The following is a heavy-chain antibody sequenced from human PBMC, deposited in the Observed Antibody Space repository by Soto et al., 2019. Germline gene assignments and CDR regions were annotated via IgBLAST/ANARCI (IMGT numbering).Heavy chain of an antibody. CDR3: ASGGDSRGHDAFDI. CDR2: IDPSDSYT. J-gene: IGHJ3*02. CDR1: GYRFTSNL. Sequence: PGESLKISFKGTGYRFTSNLINWVRQMPVKGLEWMGRIDPSDSYTTYSPSFQGHVTISADKAISTAYLQWSSLKASDTAMYYCASGGDSRGHDAFDISGRGTMFAVSS. D-gene: IGHD6-19*01. V-gene: IGHV5-10-1*01.